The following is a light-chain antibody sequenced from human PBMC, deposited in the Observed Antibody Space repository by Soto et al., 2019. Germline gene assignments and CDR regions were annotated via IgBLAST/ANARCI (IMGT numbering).Light chain of an antibody. J-gene: IGKJ1*01. CDR2: DAS. CDR1: QDISNY. Sequence: DIQMTQSPSSLSASVGDRVTITCQASQDISNYLNWYQQKPGKAPKLLIYDASNLETGVPSRFSGSGSGTDFTFTISSLQPDDIATYYCHQYDNLPPTFGQGTKVEIK. V-gene: IGKV1-33*01. CDR3: HQYDNLPPT.